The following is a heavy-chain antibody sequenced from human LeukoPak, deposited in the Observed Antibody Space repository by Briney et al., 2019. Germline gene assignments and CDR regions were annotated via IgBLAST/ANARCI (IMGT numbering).Heavy chain of an antibody. J-gene: IGHJ5*02. Sequence: GGSLRLSCAASGFSLSNYWMSWVRQAPGKGLEWVAKINLDGSEEYYVDSVKGRFTISRDNAKKSVYLQMNSLRAEDTAVYYCARDCCTGGRNNFDPWGQGTLVTVSS. D-gene: IGHD2-8*02. CDR1: GFSLSNYW. CDR3: ARDCCTGGRNNFDP. V-gene: IGHV3-7*01. CDR2: INLDGSEE.